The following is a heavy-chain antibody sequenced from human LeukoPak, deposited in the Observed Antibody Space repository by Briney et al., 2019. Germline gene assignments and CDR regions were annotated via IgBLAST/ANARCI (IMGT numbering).Heavy chain of an antibody. CDR1: GGSISSNY. CDR3: ARVSSESPSGYFDY. D-gene: IGHD1-26*01. CDR2: IYYSGST. V-gene: IGHV4-59*01. Sequence: SETLSLTCTVSGGSISSNYWSWIRQPPGKGLEWIGYIYYSGSTHYNPSLKSRVTISVDTSKNQFSLKLSSVTAADTAVYYCARVSSESPSGYFDYWGQGTLVTVSS. J-gene: IGHJ4*02.